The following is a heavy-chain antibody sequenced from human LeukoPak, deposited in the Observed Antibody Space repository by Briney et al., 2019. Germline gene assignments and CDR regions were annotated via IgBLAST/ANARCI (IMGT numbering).Heavy chain of an antibody. J-gene: IGHJ4*02. V-gene: IGHV4-4*07. CDR2: IYTSGST. D-gene: IGHD5-12*01. CDR1: GGSLSSYY. Sequence: SETLSLTCTVSGGSLSSYYWSWIRQPAGKGLEWIGRIYTSGSTNYNPFLKSRVTMSVDTSKNQFSLKLSSVTAADTAVYYCASPCGYLGGYEDYWGQGTLVTVSS. CDR3: ASPCGYLGGYEDY.